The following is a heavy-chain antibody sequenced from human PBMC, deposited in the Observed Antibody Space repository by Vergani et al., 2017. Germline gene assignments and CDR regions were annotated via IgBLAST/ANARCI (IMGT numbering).Heavy chain of an antibody. CDR2: IYSTGST. D-gene: IGHD6-19*01. CDR3: ARMGGCDEGDAFRIGYFDS. V-gene: IGHV4-31*03. J-gene: IGHJ4*02. Sequence: QVQLQESGPGLVKPSQTLSLTCSVSGDSISSGVYYWNWIRQHPGKGLEWIGYIYSTGSTHHNPSLRRRINMSVDTSKNQFSLKLNSVTAADTAMYYCARMGGCDEGDAFRIGYFDSWGPGILVTVSS. CDR1: GDSISSGVYY.